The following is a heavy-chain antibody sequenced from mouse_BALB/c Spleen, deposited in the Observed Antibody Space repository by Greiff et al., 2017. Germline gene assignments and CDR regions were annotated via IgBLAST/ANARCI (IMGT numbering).Heavy chain of an antibody. CDR2: ISYDGSN. CDR3: ATGYYGSSYFDY. D-gene: IGHD1-1*01. Sequence: EVKLVESGPGLVKPSQSLSLTCSVTGYSITSGYYWNWIRQFPGNKLEWMGYISYDGSNNYNPSLKNRISITRDTSKNQFFLKLNSVTTEDTATYYCATGYYGSSYFDYWGQGTTLTVSS. CDR1: GYSITSGYY. J-gene: IGHJ2*01. V-gene: IGHV3-6*02.